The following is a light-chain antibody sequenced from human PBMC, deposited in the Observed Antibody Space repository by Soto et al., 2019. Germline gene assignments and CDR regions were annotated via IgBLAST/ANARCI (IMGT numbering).Light chain of an antibody. Sequence: EIVMTHSPATLSVSPGERATLSCRASQSVSSRYLAWYQQKPGQAPRLLIYGASSRATGIPDRFSGSGSGTEFTLTISSLQSEDFAVYFCQTVDKWPLFGQGTRLEFK. CDR3: QTVDKWPL. V-gene: IGKV3D-15*01. J-gene: IGKJ5*01. CDR2: GAS. CDR1: QSVSSRY.